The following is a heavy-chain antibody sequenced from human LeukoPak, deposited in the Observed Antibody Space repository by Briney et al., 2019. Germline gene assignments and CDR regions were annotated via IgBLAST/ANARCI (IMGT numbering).Heavy chain of an antibody. V-gene: IGHV1-24*01. CDR1: GYTFTSYG. D-gene: IGHD6-19*01. J-gene: IGHJ4*02. Sequence: ASVKVSCKASGYTFTSYGISWVRQAPGKGLEWMGGFDPEDGETIYAQKFQGRVTMTEDTSTDTAYMELSSLRSEDTAVYYCATGVAVAGTPWVYWGQGTLVTVSS. CDR2: FDPEDGET. CDR3: ATGVAVAGTPWVY.